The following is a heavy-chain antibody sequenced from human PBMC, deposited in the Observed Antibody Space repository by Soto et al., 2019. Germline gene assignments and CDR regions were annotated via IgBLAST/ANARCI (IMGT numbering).Heavy chain of an antibody. D-gene: IGHD5-12*01. J-gene: IGHJ4*02. CDR2: INAGNGNT. Sequence: GASVKVSCKASGYTFTSYAMHWVRQAPGQRLEWMGWINAGNGNTKYSQKFQGRVTITRDTSASTAYMELSSLRSEDTAVYYCARDSVVATLPWLNFDYWGQGTLVTVSS. CDR1: GYTFTSYA. CDR3: ARDSVVATLPWLNFDY. V-gene: IGHV1-3*01.